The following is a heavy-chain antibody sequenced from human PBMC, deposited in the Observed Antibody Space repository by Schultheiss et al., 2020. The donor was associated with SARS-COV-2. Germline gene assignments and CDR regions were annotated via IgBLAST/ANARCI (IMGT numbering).Heavy chain of an antibody. J-gene: IGHJ6*02. V-gene: IGHV4-61*02. CDR3: AREGDYGDPYYYYGMDV. CDR1: GGSVSSGSYY. CDR2: IYTSGST. D-gene: IGHD4-17*01. Sequence: LRLSCTVSGGSVSSGSYYWSWIRQPAGKGLEWIGRIYTSGSTNYNPSLKSRVTMSVDTSKNQFSLKLSSVTAADTAVYYCAREGDYGDPYYYYGMDVWGQGTTVTVSS.